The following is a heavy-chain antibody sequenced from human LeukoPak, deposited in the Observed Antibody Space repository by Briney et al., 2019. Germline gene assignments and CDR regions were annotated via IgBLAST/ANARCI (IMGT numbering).Heavy chain of an antibody. D-gene: IGHD4-17*01. Sequence: GGSLRLSCAASGFTFSRYWMHWVRQAPGKGLEWVANIKQDGREKYYVDSVKGRFTISRDNAENSLYLQMNSLRPGDTAVYYCAREGYGDPFDYWGQGTLVTVSS. CDR3: AREGYGDPFDY. V-gene: IGHV3-7*01. CDR2: IKQDGREK. J-gene: IGHJ4*02. CDR1: GFTFSRYW.